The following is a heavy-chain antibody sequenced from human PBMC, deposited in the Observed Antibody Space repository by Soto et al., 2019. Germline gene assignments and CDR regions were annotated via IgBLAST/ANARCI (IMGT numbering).Heavy chain of an antibody. CDR1: AYTFTSHG. V-gene: IGHV1-18*01. J-gene: IGHJ5*02. CDR2: ISGYDGHT. Sequence: QVQLVQSGAEVKKPGASVKVSCKASAYTFTSHGISRVRQAPGQGLEWMGWISGYDGHTNYAQKLQGRVTVTTDTSTSTAYMELLSLRSDDTAVYYCARGKNFGVVTPSKTNCLDPWGQGTLVTVSS. D-gene: IGHD3-3*01. CDR3: ARGKNFGVVTPSKTNCLDP.